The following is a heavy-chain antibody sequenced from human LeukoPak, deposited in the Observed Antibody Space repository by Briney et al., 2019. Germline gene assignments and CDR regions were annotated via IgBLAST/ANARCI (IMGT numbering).Heavy chain of an antibody. J-gene: IGHJ4*02. CDR1: RFTFSNFP. Sequence: PGGSLRLSCSASRFTFSNFPMHWVRQAPGKGLEFVSAISSDGGATYYADSVKGRFTISRDNSKNTLSLEMSSLRVEDTAVYYCVKRPPGAASDCWGQGTLVTVSS. CDR2: ISSDGGAT. CDR3: VKRPPGAASDC. V-gene: IGHV3-64D*06. D-gene: IGHD7-27*01.